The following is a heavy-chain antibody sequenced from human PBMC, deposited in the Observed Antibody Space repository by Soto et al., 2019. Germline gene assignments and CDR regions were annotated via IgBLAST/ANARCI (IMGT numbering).Heavy chain of an antibody. Sequence: PGGSLRLSCAASVFTFSSYAMSWVRQAPGKGLEWVSAISGSGGSTYYADSVKGRFTISRDNSKNTLYLQMNSLRAEDTAVYYCAKGTGQLRYYYYGMDVWGQGTTVTVSS. CDR1: VFTFSSYA. V-gene: IGHV3-23*01. D-gene: IGHD6-6*01. J-gene: IGHJ6*02. CDR3: AKGTGQLRYYYYGMDV. CDR2: ISGSGGST.